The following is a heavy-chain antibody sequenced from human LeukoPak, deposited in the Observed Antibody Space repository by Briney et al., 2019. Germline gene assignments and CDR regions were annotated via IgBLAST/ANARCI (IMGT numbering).Heavy chain of an antibody. J-gene: IGHJ4*02. CDR3: TRDAESRYYDSSGYPY. Sequence: GGSLRLSCAASGFTFSRYSMNWVRQAPGKGLEWVGFIRSNSYGGTADYAASVKGRFSISRDDSKSIAYLQMNSLKTEDTAVYYCTRDAESRYYDSSGYPYWGQGTLVTVSS. V-gene: IGHV3-49*04. CDR2: IRSNSYGGTA. D-gene: IGHD3-22*01. CDR1: GFTFSRYS.